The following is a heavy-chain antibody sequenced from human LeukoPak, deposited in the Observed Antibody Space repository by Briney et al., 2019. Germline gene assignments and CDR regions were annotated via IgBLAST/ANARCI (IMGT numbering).Heavy chain of an antibody. CDR1: GFTFNDFV. D-gene: IGHD3-9*01. Sequence: GGSLRLSCTAAGFTFNDFVMQWVRQVPGKSLEWVAIISGDGGTTDYASSVEGRFTISRDNTQKSLLLEMNNLGTEDTALYYCAKSGLDDHGILTGRLSPYYYYYLDVWGKGTTVIVS. CDR3: AKSGLDDHGILTGRLSPYYYYYLDV. J-gene: IGHJ6*03. CDR2: ISGDGGTT. V-gene: IGHV3-43*02.